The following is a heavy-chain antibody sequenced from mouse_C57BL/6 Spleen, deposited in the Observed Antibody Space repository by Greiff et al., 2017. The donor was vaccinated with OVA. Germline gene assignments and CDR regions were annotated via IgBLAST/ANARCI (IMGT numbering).Heavy chain of an antibody. J-gene: IGHJ3*01. D-gene: IGHD3-2*02. CDR3: SSPDSSGYLAWFAY. CDR2: IWSGGST. V-gene: IGHV2-2*01. Sequence: VQLQQSGPGLVQPSQSLSITCTVSGFSLTSYGVHWVRQSPGKGLEWLGVIWSGGSTDYNADFISRLSISKDNSKSQVFFKMNSLQADDTAIYYWSSPDSSGYLAWFAYWGQGTLVTVSA. CDR1: GFSLTSYG.